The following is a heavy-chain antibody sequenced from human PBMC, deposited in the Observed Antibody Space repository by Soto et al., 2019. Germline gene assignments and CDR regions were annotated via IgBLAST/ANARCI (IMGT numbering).Heavy chain of an antibody. Sequence: QVHLVQSGAEVKKPGASVKVSCKASGYTFTSYGITWVRQAPGQGLEWMGWISAHNGNTDYAQKLQVRVIVTGATSTSTDYMELRSLRSDDTAVYYCARGRYGDYWGQGALVTVSS. CDR3: ARGRYGDY. J-gene: IGHJ4*02. V-gene: IGHV1-18*01. CDR2: ISAHNGNT. CDR1: GYTFTSYG. D-gene: IGHD1-1*01.